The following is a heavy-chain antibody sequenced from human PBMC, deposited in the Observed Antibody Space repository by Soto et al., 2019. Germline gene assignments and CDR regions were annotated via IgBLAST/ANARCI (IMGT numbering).Heavy chain of an antibody. CDR3: AILAMYYDFWSGYPSIDY. D-gene: IGHD3-3*01. V-gene: IGHV3-48*01. Sequence: GGSLRLSCAASGFTFSSYSMNWVRQAPGKGLEWVSYISSSSSTIYYADSVKGRFTISRDNAKNSLYLQMNSLRAEDTAVYYCAILAMYYDFWSGYPSIDYWGQGTLVTVST. CDR1: GFTFSSYS. CDR2: ISSSSSTI. J-gene: IGHJ4*02.